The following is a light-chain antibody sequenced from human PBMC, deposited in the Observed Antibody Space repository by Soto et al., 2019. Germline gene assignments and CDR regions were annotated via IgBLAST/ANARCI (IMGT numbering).Light chain of an antibody. Sequence: QSALTQPASVSGSPGQSITISCTGTSGDIGSYNLVSWYQHHPGKAPKLMIYEGSKRPSGVSNRFSGSKSGNTASLTISGLQAEDEADYYCCSYSTSGTFVFGSGTKVTVL. V-gene: IGLV2-23*01. CDR3: CSYSTSGTFV. J-gene: IGLJ1*01. CDR2: EGS. CDR1: SGDIGSYNL.